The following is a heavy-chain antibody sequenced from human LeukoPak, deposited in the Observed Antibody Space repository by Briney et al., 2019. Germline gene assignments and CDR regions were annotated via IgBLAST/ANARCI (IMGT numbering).Heavy chain of an antibody. V-gene: IGHV4-34*01. J-gene: IGHJ3*02. CDR2: INHSGST. CDR1: GGSFSGYY. Sequence: SETLSLTCAVYGGSFSGYYWSWIRQPPGKGLEWIGEINHSGSTNYNPSLKSRVTIYVDTSKNQLFLNVISVTAADTAVYYCARHGIATVSAFDIWGQGTMVTVSS. CDR3: ARHGIATVSAFDI. D-gene: IGHD1-26*01.